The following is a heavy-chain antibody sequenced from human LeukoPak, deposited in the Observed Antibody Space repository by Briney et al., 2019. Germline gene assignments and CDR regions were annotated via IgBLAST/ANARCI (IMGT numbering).Heavy chain of an antibody. Sequence: PGGPLRLSFPAPGFTFSSYAMSWVRQAPGKGLEWVSAISGSGGSTYYADSVKGRFTISRDNSKNTLYLQMNSLRAEDTAVYYCAKDADYGDSFFDYWGQGTLVTVSS. V-gene: IGHV3-23*01. J-gene: IGHJ4*02. CDR1: GFTFSSYA. D-gene: IGHD4-17*01. CDR3: AKDADYGDSFFDY. CDR2: ISGSGGST.